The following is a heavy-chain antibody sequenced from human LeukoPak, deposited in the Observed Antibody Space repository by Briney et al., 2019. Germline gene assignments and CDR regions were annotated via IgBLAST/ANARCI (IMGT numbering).Heavy chain of an antibody. J-gene: IGHJ4*02. D-gene: IGHD7-27*01. CDR3: ATVGGEGGFLHY. Sequence: PSETLSLTCTVSGDFISGSYWSWIRQPAGKGLEWIGRIYTTGTANYNPSLTSRVTMSVDTSKKQLSLKLNSVTAADTAVYYCATVGGEGGFLHYWGQGILVAVPS. V-gene: IGHV4-4*07. CDR2: IYTTGTA. CDR1: GDFISGSY.